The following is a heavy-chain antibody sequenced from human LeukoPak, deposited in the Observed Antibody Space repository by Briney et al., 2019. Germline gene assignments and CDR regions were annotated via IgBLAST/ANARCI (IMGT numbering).Heavy chain of an antibody. D-gene: IGHD3-10*01. CDR1: GYTFTSYG. J-gene: IGHJ4*02. CDR2: ISASNGNT. V-gene: IGHV1-18*04. CDR3: ARYYGSGSYYGVYDY. Sequence: ASVKVSCKASGYTFTSYGISWVRQAPGQGLEWMGWISASNGNTNYAQKLQGRVTMTTDTSTSTAYMELRSLRSDDTAVYYCARYYGSGSYYGVYDYWGQGTLVTVSS.